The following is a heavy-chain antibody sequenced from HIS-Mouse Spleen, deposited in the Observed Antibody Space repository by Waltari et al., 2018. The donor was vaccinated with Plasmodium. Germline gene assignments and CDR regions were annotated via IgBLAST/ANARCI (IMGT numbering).Heavy chain of an antibody. CDR3: ARGRWNHAFDI. Sequence: EVQLVESGGGLVQPGGSLRLSCAASGFTFSSYDMHWVRQATGKGLEGVSASGTAGDTYYPGSVKGRFTISRENAKNSLYLKMNSLRAGDTAVYYCARGRWNHAFDIWGQGTMVTVSS. CDR1: GFTFSSYD. V-gene: IGHV3-13*01. CDR2: SGTAGDT. D-gene: IGHD1-1*01. J-gene: IGHJ3*02.